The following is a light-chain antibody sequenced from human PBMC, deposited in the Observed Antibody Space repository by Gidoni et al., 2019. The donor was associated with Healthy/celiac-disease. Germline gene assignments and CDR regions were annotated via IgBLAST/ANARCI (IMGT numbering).Light chain of an antibody. V-gene: IGKV3-15*01. Sequence: IVIKQSPATLSVSPGERATLPCRASQSVSSNLAWYQQKPGQAPRLLIYGASTRATGIPARFSGSKSGTEFTLTISSLQSEDFAVYYCQQYNNWLGTFGQGTKVEIK. CDR2: GAS. J-gene: IGKJ1*01. CDR1: QSVSSN. CDR3: QQYNNWLGT.